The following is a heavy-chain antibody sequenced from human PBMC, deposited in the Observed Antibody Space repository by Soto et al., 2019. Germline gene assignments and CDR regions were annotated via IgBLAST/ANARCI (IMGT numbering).Heavy chain of an antibody. J-gene: IGHJ3*02. V-gene: IGHV3-30*18. CDR2: ISYDGSNK. CDR3: AKDLAVAGTGGNAFDI. CDR1: GFTFSNYG. Sequence: QVQLVESGGGVVQPGRSLRLSCAASGFTFSNYGMHWVRQAPGKGLEWVAVISYDGSNKYCADSVKGRFTFSRDNSKNTPYLQMNSLRAEDTAVYYCAKDLAVAGTGGNAFDIWGQGTMVTVSS. D-gene: IGHD6-19*01.